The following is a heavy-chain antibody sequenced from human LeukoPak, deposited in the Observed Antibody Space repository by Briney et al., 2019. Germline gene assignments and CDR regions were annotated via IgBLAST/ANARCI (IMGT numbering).Heavy chain of an antibody. D-gene: IGHD1-26*01. CDR1: GGSINSGGYY. CDR2: IYYSGGT. CDR3: ARDRNSGSYLDYYYYIDV. J-gene: IGHJ6*03. Sequence: PSQTLSLTCTVSGGSINSGGYYWTWIRQHPGKGLEWIGYIYYSGGTYYNPSLKSRLTISLDMSKNQFSLRLSSVTAADTAVYYCARDRNSGSYLDYYYYIDVWGKGTTVTVSS. V-gene: IGHV4-31*03.